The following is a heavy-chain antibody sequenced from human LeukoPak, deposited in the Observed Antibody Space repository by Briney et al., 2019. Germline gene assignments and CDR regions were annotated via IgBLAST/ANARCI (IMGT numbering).Heavy chain of an antibody. V-gene: IGHV1-69*05. CDR3: ARGSRFLEWDNWFDP. J-gene: IGHJ5*02. CDR1: GGTLSSYA. Sequence: ASVKVSCKASGGTLSSYAISWVRQAPGQGLEWMGGIIPIFGTANYAQKFQGRVTITTDESTSTAYMELSSLRSEDTAVYYCARGSRFLEWDNWFDPWGQGTLVTVSS. D-gene: IGHD3-3*01. CDR2: IIPIFGTA.